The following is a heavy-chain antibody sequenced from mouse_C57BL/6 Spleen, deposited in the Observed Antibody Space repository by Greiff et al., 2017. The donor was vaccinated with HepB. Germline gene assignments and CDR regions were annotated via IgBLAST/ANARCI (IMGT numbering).Heavy chain of an antibody. Sequence: QVQLKQSGPGLVQPSQCLSITCTVSGFSLTSYGVHWVRQSPGKGLEWLGVIWSGGSTDYNAAFISRLSTSKDNSKSQVFFKMNSLQADDTAIYYCARRYDYDRGYAMDYWGQGTSVTVSS. CDR1: GFSLTSYG. D-gene: IGHD2-4*01. CDR3: ARRYDYDRGYAMDY. J-gene: IGHJ4*01. CDR2: IWSGGST. V-gene: IGHV2-2*01.